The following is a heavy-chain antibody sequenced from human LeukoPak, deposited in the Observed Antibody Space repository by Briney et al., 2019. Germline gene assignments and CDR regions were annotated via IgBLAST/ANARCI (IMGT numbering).Heavy chain of an antibody. V-gene: IGHV3-21*01. CDR1: GFTFSSYS. Sequence: GGSLRLSCAASGFTFSSYSMNWVRQAPGKGLEWVSSISSSSSYIYYADSVKGRFTISRDNAKNSLYLQMNSLRAEDTAVYYCARTSRDGCNFGSHTDYWGQGTLVTVSS. D-gene: IGHD5-24*01. CDR2: ISSSSSYI. J-gene: IGHJ4*02. CDR3: ARTSRDGCNFGSHTDY.